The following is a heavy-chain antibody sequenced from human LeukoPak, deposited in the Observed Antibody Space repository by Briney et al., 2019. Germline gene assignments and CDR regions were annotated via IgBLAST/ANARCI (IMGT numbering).Heavy chain of an antibody. CDR1: GFTISRNV. CDR3: ARRAIPTGPYYYFYYIDV. CDR2: ISYDGNNK. Sequence: PGGSLRLSCAASGFTISRNVMHWVRQAPGKGLEWVALISYDGNNKFYADSVKGRFTISRDNSRNTLYLQMNSLSGEDAAVYSCARRAIPTGPYYYFYYIDVWGKGTAVTVSS. V-gene: IGHV3-30*01. J-gene: IGHJ6*03. D-gene: IGHD2-21*01.